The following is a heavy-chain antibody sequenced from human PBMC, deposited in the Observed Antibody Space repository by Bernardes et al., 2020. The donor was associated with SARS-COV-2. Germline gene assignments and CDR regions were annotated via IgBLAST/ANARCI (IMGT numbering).Heavy chain of an antibody. Sequence: GSLRLSCAASGFTFSDYWMHWVRQAPGKGLVWVSRIKTDGSDSNYADFVKGRFTISRDNAKNTLYLQMNSLRAEDTAVYYCARSAFISGQNYFFDYWDQGSLVTVSS. CDR3: ARSAFISGQNYFFDY. V-gene: IGHV3-74*01. J-gene: IGHJ4*02. D-gene: IGHD3-3*02. CDR1: GFTFSDYW. CDR2: IKTDGSDS.